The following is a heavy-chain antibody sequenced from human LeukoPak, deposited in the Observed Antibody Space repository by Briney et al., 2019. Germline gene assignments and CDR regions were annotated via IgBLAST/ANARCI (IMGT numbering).Heavy chain of an antibody. CDR3: AIQIAAAGTALDY. CDR2: ISAYNGNT. CDR1: GYTFTSYG. D-gene: IGHD6-13*01. V-gene: IGHV1-18*01. Sequence: GASVKVSCKASGYTFTSYGISWVRQAPGQGLEWMGWISAYNGNTNYAQKLQGRVTMTTDTSTSTAYMELSRLRSDDTAVYYCAIQIAAAGTALDYWGQGTLVTVSS. J-gene: IGHJ4*02.